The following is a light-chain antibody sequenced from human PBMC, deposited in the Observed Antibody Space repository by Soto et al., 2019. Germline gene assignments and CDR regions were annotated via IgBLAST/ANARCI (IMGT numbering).Light chain of an antibody. V-gene: IGLV1-40*01. CDR2: GNS. Sequence: QSVLTQPPSVSGAPGQRVTISCTGSSSNIGAGYDVHWYQHRPGTAPKLLIFGNSNRPSGVPDRFSGSKSGTSATLGITGFQTGDEADYYCGPWDSSLSAYVFGTGTKVTVL. CDR1: SSNIGAGYD. J-gene: IGLJ1*01. CDR3: GPWDSSLSAYV.